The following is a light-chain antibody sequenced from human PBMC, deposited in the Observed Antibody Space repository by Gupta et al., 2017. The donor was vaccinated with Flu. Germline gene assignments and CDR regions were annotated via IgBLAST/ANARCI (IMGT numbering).Light chain of an antibody. CDR1: SGINFGTYR. CDR3: MIWHSSAWV. CDR2: YKSDSDK. Sequence: CTLRSGINFGTYRIYWYQQKPGSPPQYLLRYKSDSDKQQGSGVPSRFSGFKDASANAGILLISGLQSEDEADYYCMIWHSSAWVFGGGTKLTVL. J-gene: IGLJ3*02. V-gene: IGLV5-45*02.